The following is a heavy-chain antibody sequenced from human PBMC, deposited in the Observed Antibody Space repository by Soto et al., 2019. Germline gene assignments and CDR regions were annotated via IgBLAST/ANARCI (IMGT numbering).Heavy chain of an antibody. CDR1: GFTFSSYA. Sequence: EVQRLESGGGLVQPGGSLRLSCAASGFTFSSYAMSWVRQAPGKGLEWVSAISGSGGSTYYADSVKGRFNISRDNSKNTLYLHMNSLRAEDTAVYYCTRSMVRGVNWIDYWGQGTLVTVSS. D-gene: IGHD3-10*01. V-gene: IGHV3-23*01. CDR2: ISGSGGST. J-gene: IGHJ4*02. CDR3: TRSMVRGVNWIDY.